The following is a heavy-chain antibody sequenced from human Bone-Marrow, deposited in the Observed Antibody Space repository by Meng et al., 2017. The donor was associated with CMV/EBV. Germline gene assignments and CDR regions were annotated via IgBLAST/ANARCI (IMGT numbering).Heavy chain of an antibody. CDR1: NYTFTNFG. Sequence: ASVKVSCKASNYTFTNFGISWVRQAPGQGLEWMGRIIPILGIANYAQKFQGRVTMTTDTSTSTAYMELRSLRSDDTAVYYCAREGRGMSGSYDYWGQGTLVTVSS. J-gene: IGHJ4*02. CDR3: AREGRGMSGSYDY. D-gene: IGHD1-26*01. CDR2: IIPILGIA. V-gene: IGHV1-18*01.